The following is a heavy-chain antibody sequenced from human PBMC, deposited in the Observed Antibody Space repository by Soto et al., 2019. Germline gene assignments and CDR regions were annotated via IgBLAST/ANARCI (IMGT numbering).Heavy chain of an antibody. Sequence: EVQLSESGGGLVQPGESLRLSCAASGFTFSSYAMSWVRQAPGKGLEWVSVISGSDDSTYYADSVKGRFTISRDNSKNTRYVQMNSLRAEDTAVYYCAKRSSSSTFDYWGQGTLVTVSS. V-gene: IGHV3-23*01. CDR2: ISGSDDST. D-gene: IGHD6-6*01. J-gene: IGHJ4*02. CDR3: AKRSSSSTFDY. CDR1: GFTFSSYA.